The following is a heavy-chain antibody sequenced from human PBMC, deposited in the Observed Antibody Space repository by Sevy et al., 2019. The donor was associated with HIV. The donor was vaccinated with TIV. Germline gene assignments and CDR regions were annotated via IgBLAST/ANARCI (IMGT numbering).Heavy chain of an antibody. CDR1: GFSFTSYG. D-gene: IGHD3-10*01. V-gene: IGHV3-30*02. CDR2: ICYKGTNK. CDR3: ATGRDYGSGSYDY. J-gene: IGHJ4*02. Sequence: GGSLRLSCAASGFSFTSYGMNWVRQAPGKGLEWVASICYKGTNKNYGDSVRGRLTISRENSKKTLYLQMNSLGVDDTAVYYCATGRDYGSGSYDYWGPGTLVTVSS.